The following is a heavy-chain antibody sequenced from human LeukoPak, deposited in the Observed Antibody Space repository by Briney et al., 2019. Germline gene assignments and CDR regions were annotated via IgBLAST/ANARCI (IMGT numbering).Heavy chain of an antibody. CDR3: AGERNCGGDCYQGSWFDP. V-gene: IGHV3-48*03. J-gene: IGHJ5*02. CDR2: ITSSGGIT. CDR1: GFTFNSHE. Sequence: PGGSLRLSCAASGFTFNSHEMHWVRQAPGEGLEWVSYITSSGGITYYADSVKGRFTVSRDNAKNSLFLQMNSLRAEDTAIYYCAGERNCGGDCYQGSWFDPWGQGTLVTVSS. D-gene: IGHD2-21*02.